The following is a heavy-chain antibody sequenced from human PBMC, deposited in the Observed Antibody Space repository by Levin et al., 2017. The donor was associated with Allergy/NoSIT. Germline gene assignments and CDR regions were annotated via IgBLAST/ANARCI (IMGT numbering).Heavy chain of an antibody. CDR3: ARGGVYLSSHGMDV. Sequence: GASVKVSCKASGYTFTSYDISWVRQAPGQGLEWMGNTNYAQKLQGRVTMTTDTSTSTAYMELRSLRSDDTAVYYCARGGVYLSSHGMDVWGQGTKVTVSS. CDR1: GYTFTSYD. D-gene: IGHD2/OR15-2a*01. J-gene: IGHJ6*02. V-gene: IGHV1-18*01. CDR2: NT.